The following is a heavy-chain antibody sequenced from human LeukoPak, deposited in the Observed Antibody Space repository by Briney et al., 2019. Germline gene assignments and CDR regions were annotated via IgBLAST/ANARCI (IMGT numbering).Heavy chain of an antibody. J-gene: IGHJ6*02. Sequence: GESLKISCKGSGYSFTSYWVGWVRQMPGKGLEWMGIIYPGDSDTRYSPSFQGQVTISADKSISTAYLQWSSLKASDTAMYYCARHLAHYGGNRYYYYYGMDVWGQGTTVTVSS. D-gene: IGHD4-23*01. CDR2: IYPGDSDT. CDR1: GYSFTSYW. CDR3: ARHLAHYGGNRYYYYYGMDV. V-gene: IGHV5-51*01.